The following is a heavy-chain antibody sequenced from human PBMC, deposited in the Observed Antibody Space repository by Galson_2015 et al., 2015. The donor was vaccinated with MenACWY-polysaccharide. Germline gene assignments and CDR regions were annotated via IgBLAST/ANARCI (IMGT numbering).Heavy chain of an antibody. CDR2: ISSSSSPI. J-gene: IGHJ4*02. D-gene: IGHD5-18*01. Sequence: SLRLSCAASGFTFSSYSMIWVRQAPGKGLEWVSYISSSSSPIYYADSVKGRFTISRDNAKNSLYLQMNSLRAEDTAVYYCARGVAYSYGYLGVGDFWGQGTLVTVSS. CDR3: ARGVAYSYGYLGVGDF. CDR1: GFTFSSYS. V-gene: IGHV3-48*01.